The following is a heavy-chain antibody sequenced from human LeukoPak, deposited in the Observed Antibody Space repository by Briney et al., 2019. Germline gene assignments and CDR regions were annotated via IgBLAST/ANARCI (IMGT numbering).Heavy chain of an antibody. D-gene: IGHD6-19*01. CDR1: GGTFSSYA. CDR2: IIPILGIA. CDR3: ARRYSSGWYWNAFDI. J-gene: IGHJ3*02. V-gene: IGHV1-69*04. Sequence: SVKVSCKASGGTFSSYAISWVRQAPGQGLEWMGRIIPILGIANYAQKFQGRVTITADKSTSTAYMELSSLRSEDTAVYYCARRYSSGWYWNAFDIWGQGTMVTVPS.